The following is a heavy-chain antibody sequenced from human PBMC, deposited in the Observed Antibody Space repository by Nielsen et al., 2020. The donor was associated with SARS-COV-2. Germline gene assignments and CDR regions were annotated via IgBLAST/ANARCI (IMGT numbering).Heavy chain of an antibody. CDR1: GFTFSSYS. Sequence: GESLKISCAASGFTFSSYSMNWVRQAPGKGLEWVSSISSSSSYIYYADSVKGRFTISRDNAKNSLYLQMNSLRAEDTAVYYCATTTWIPYYFDYWGQGTLVTVSS. CDR2: ISSSSSYI. CDR3: ATTTWIPYYFDY. D-gene: IGHD5-12*01. V-gene: IGHV3-21*01. J-gene: IGHJ4*02.